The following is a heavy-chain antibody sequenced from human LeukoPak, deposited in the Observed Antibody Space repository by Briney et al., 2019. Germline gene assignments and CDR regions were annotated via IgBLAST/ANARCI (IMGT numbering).Heavy chain of an antibody. CDR1: GGSISSGSYY. CDR3: ARSSQRIGDAFDI. CDR2: IYYSGST. V-gene: IGHV4-61*10. D-gene: IGHD1-26*01. Sequence: SETLSLTCTVSGGSISSGSYYWSWIRQPAGKGLEWIGSIYYSGSTYYNPSLKSRVTISVDTSKNQFSLKLSSVTAADTAVYYCARSSQRIGDAFDIWGQGTMVTVSS. J-gene: IGHJ3*02.